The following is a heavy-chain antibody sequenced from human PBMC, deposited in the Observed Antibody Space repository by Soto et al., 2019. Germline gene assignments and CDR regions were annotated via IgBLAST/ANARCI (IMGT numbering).Heavy chain of an antibody. D-gene: IGHD1-7*01. V-gene: IGHV1-69*06. CDR3: VRGRGKSGTT. CDR1: GDTSRSYV. J-gene: IGHJ5*02. CDR2: IVPLLGRA. Sequence: QVHLVQSEPEVKKPVSSVKVSCETSGDTSRSYVISWVRQAPGQGLEWMGGIVPLLGRATYAQNFQGRVTITADTSTPTAYMELTSLRSEDTAVYYCVRGRGKSGTTWGQGTLVTVSS.